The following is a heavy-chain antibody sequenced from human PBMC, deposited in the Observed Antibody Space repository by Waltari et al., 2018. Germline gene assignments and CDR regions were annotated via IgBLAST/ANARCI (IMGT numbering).Heavy chain of an antibody. D-gene: IGHD2-2*02. V-gene: IGHV1-69*01. CDR1: GTTSSNYA. Sequence: QVQLVQSGAEVKKPGSSVKVSCKASGTTSSNYAITWVRQAPGKGLEWMGGIIPVSDTATYTQKFQDRVTITADESTNTFYMELTSLRSEDTAIYYCARGLSTSPYCSRTSCYTVDLWGQGTLVSVSS. J-gene: IGHJ5*02. CDR3: ARGLSTSPYCSRTSCYTVDL. CDR2: IIPVSDTA.